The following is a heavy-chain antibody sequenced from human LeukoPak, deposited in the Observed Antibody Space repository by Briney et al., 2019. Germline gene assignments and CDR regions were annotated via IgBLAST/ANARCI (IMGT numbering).Heavy chain of an antibody. CDR1: GYTFSTYG. CDR3: ARAGYDLLTLAPDPANDC. Sequence: ASVKVSCKASGYTFSTYGISWVRQAPGQGLEWMGWISAYNGNTNYAQKLQGRVTMTTDTSTSTAYMELRSLRSDDTAVYYCARAGYDLLTLAPDPANDCWGQGTLVTVSS. V-gene: IGHV1-18*01. J-gene: IGHJ4*02. D-gene: IGHD3-9*01. CDR2: ISAYNGNT.